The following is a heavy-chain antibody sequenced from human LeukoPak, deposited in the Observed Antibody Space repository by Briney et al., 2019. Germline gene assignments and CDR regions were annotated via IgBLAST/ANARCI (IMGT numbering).Heavy chain of an antibody. D-gene: IGHD1-26*01. V-gene: IGHV3-11*01. CDR2: ISSSGSTI. CDR1: GFTFSSYG. CDR3: ARDRYSGSYPLDY. Sequence: TGGSLRLSCAASGFTFSSYGMSWIRQAPGKGLEWVSYISSSGSTIYYADSVKGRFTISRDNAKNSLYLQMNSLRVEDTAVYYCARDRYSGSYPLDYWGQGTLVTVSS. J-gene: IGHJ4*02.